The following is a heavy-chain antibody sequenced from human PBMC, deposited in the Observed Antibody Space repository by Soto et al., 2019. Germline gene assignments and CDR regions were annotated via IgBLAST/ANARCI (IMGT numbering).Heavy chain of an antibody. V-gene: IGHV1-18*01. J-gene: IGHJ5*02. CDR2: ISGYNGNT. CDR1: GYTFTNYG. D-gene: IGHD3-16*02. CDR3: ARALVKAVNRGGLRAHNWFDP. Sequence: QVYLVQSGAEVRKPGASVKVSCKASGYTFTNYGVAWVRQAPGHGLEWLGWISGYNGNTNYAQKFQGRVTMTRDTATSTAYMELKTLRSDDTASYFCARALVKAVNRGGLRAHNWFDPWGQGTLVTVSS.